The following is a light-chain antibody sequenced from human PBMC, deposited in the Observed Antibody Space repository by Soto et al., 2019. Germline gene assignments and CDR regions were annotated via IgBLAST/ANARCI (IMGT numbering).Light chain of an antibody. CDR1: SSNIGAGYD. CDR2: GNS. Sequence: QSVLTQPPSVSGAPGQRVTISCTGSSSNIGAGYDVHWYQQLPGTAPKLLIYGNSNRPSGVPDRFSGSKSGTSASLAITGPQAGGEADYYCQSYDSSLSGAVVFGGGTKLTVL. V-gene: IGLV1-40*01. CDR3: QSYDSSLSGAVV. J-gene: IGLJ2*01.